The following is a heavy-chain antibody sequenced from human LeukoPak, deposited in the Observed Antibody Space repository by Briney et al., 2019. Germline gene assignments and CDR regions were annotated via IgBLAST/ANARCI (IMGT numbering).Heavy chain of an antibody. CDR2: ISSSGSTI. Sequence: PGGSLRLSCAASGFTFRSYEMNWVRQAPGKGLEWVSYISSSGSTIYYADSVKGRFTISRDNAKNSLYLQMNSLRAEDTAVYYCAREGIAGDFDYWGQGTLVTVSS. V-gene: IGHV3-48*03. CDR1: GFTFRSYE. J-gene: IGHJ4*02. CDR3: AREGIAGDFDY. D-gene: IGHD6-13*01.